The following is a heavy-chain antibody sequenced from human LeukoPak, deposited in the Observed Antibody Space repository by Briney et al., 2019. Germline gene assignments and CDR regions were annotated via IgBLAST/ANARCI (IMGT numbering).Heavy chain of an antibody. CDR1: GFTFDDYA. Sequence: PGRSLRLSCAASGFTFDDYAMHWVRQAPGKGLEWVSGISWNSGSIGYADSVKGRFTISRDNAKNSLYLQMNSLRAEDTALYYCARDLGSSGFFDYWGQGTLVTVSP. V-gene: IGHV3-9*01. J-gene: IGHJ4*02. D-gene: IGHD6-19*01. CDR3: ARDLGSSGFFDY. CDR2: ISWNSGSI.